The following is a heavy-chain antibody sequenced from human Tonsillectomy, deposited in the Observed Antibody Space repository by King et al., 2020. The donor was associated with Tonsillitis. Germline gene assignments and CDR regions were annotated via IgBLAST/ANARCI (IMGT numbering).Heavy chain of an antibody. CDR3: ARAPTGTYWYFDL. J-gene: IGHJ2*01. Sequence: QLQESGPGLVKPSETLSLTCTVSGGSISRYYLSWVRQPPWKGLEWIGYIYYSGNTNSNPSLKSRGTISLDTSKNQFSLKLSSGTAADTAVYYCARAPTGTYWYFDLWGRGTLVTVSS. V-gene: IGHV4-59*01. CDR2: IYYSGNT. D-gene: IGHD1-1*01. CDR1: GGSISRYY.